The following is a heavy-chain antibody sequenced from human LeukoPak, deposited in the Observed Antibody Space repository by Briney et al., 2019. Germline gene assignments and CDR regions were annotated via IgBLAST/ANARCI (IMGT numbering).Heavy chain of an antibody. CDR2: IYHSGST. CDR3: ARGCKDGGNPADY. D-gene: IGHD4-23*01. J-gene: IGHJ4*02. V-gene: IGHV4-30-2*01. Sequence: SETLSLTCAVSGGSISSGGYSCSWIGQPPGKGLEWIGYIYHSGSTYYNPSLKSRVTISVDRSKNQFSLKLSSVTAADTAVYYCARGCKDGGNPADYWGQGTLVTVSS. CDR1: GGSISSGGYS.